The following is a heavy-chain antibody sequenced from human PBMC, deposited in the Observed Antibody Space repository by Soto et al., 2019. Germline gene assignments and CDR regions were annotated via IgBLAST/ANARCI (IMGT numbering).Heavy chain of an antibody. J-gene: IGHJ4*02. V-gene: IGHV3-48*01. CDR3: ARDPFHTSGDDDC. D-gene: IGHD2-8*01. CDR2: ISSSSSII. CDR1: GSTFSPYN. Sequence: EVQLVESGGGLVQPGGSLRLSCDASGSTFSPYNMIWVRQAPGKGLEWISYISSSSSIISYADSVKGRFTISRDNAKNSLYLQMISLRAEDTAVYFCARDPFHTSGDDDCWGQGTLVTVSS.